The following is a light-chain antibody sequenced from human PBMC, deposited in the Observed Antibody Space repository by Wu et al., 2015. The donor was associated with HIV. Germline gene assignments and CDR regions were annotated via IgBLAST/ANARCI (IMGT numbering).Light chain of an antibody. CDR1: HGISNY. Sequence: DIQLTQSPSFLSASIGDRVTITCRASHGISNYLAWYQQRPGKAPKVLIYAASTLQTGVPSRFSGSGSGTIFTLTINSLQPEDFATYYCQHLNSYPVTFGGGTKVDDQT. CDR3: QHLNSYPVT. V-gene: IGKV1-9*01. CDR2: AAS. J-gene: IGKJ4*01.